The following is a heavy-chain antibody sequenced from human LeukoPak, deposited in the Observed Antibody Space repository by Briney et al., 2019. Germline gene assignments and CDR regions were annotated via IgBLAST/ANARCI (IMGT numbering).Heavy chain of an antibody. Sequence: HPGGSLRLSCAASGFTFSSYSMSWVRQAPGKGLEWVSAISGSGGSTYYADSVKGRFTISRDNSKNTLYLQMNSLRAEDTAVYYCAKEIVVVVAATLVSPFDYWGQGTLATVSS. CDR3: AKEIVVVVAATLVSPFDY. D-gene: IGHD2-15*01. V-gene: IGHV3-23*01. J-gene: IGHJ4*02. CDR1: GFTFSSYS. CDR2: ISGSGGST.